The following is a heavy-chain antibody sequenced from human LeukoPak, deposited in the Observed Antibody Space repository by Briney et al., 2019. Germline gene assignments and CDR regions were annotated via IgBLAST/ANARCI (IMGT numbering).Heavy chain of an antibody. CDR1: GFTFSDYY. D-gene: IGHD2-15*01. Sequence: PGGSLRLSCAASGFTFSDYYMSWIRQAPGKGLEWVSYISSSSSYTNYADSVKGRFTISRDNAKNSLNLQMNSLRAEDTAVYYCARGHCSGGSCYSVDYWGQGTLVTVSS. J-gene: IGHJ4*02. CDR3: ARGHCSGGSCYSVDY. V-gene: IGHV3-11*06. CDR2: ISSSSSYT.